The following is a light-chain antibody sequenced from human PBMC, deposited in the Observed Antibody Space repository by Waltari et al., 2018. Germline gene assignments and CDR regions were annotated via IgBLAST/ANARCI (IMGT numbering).Light chain of an antibody. V-gene: IGLV2-14*01. CDR1: SSDAGGYEY. CDR2: EVS. CDR3: TSYISTTSVISVI. J-gene: IGLJ2*01. Sequence: QSALTQPASVSGSPGQSITISCTGTSSDAGGYEYVSWDHLHPGKAPKLLIYEVSNRPSGVSDRFSGSKSGNTASLTISGLQADDEGDYYCTSYISTTSVISVIFGGGTKLTVL.